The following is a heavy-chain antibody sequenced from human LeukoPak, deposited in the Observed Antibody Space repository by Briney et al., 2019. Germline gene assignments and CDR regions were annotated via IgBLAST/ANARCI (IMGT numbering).Heavy chain of an antibody. CDR3: ARGGQWLRPFDY. Sequence: SETLSLTCAVYGGSFSGYYWSWIRQPPGKGLEWIGDINHSGSTNYNPSLKSRVTISVDTSKNQFSLKLSSVAAADTAVYYCARGGQWLRPFDYWGQGTLVTVSS. J-gene: IGHJ4*02. D-gene: IGHD5-12*01. CDR2: INHSGST. CDR1: GGSFSGYY. V-gene: IGHV4-34*01.